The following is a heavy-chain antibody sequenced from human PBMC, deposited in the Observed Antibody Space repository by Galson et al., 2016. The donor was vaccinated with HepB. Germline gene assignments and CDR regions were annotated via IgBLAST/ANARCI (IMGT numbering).Heavy chain of an antibody. V-gene: IGHV3-23*01. CDR3: AKVKTGTTGAMDV. CDR1: GFTFSNYA. D-gene: IGHD1-7*01. Sequence: SLRLSCAASGFTFSNYAMSWVRQAPGKGLEWVSAISHNGGATYYADSVKGRFTISRDSSENTLYLQMNSLRAEDTALYYCAKVKTGTTGAMDVWGQGALVTVSS. CDR2: ISHNGGAT. J-gene: IGHJ1*01.